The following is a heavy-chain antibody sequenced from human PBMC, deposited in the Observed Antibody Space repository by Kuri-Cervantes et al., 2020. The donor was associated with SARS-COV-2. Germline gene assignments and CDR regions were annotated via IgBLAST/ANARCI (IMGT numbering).Heavy chain of an antibody. CDR1: GFTFSGYG. CDR3: AKALTTKNYLGSRSYYNAYQPSAFYFGLDV. J-gene: IGHJ6*02. V-gene: IGHV3-30*02. Sequence: GGSLRLSCAASGFTFSGYGMHWVRQAPGKGLEWVAVIWYDGSNKYYADSVKGRFTISRDNSQKTLFLQLNSLRAEDTAVYFCAKALTTKNYLGSRSYYNAYQPSAFYFGLDVWGQGTAVTVSS. D-gene: IGHD3-10*01. CDR2: IWYDGSNK.